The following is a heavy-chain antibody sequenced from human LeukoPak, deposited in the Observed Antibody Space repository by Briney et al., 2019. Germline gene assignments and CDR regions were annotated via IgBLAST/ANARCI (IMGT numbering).Heavy chain of an antibody. V-gene: IGHV4-39*07. CDR1: GGSISSSSYY. Sequence: SETLSLTCTVSGGSISSSSYYWGWIRQPPGKGLEWIGSIYYSGSTYYNPSLKSRVTISVDTSKNQFSLKLSSVTAADTAVYYCARDRGYSGYYYYYMDVWDKGTTVTVSS. J-gene: IGHJ6*03. CDR3: ARDRGYSGYYYYYMDV. CDR2: IYYSGST. D-gene: IGHD5-12*01.